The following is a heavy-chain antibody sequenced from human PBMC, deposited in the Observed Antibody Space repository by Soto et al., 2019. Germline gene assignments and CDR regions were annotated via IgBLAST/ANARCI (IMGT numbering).Heavy chain of an antibody. CDR3: ARLSGYCSGGSCYRSWFDP. CDR2: IYPGDSDT. Sequence: WVRQMPGKGLEWMGIIYPGDSDTRYSPSFQGQVTISADKSISTAYLQWSSLKASDTAMYYCARLSGYCSGGSCYRSWFDPWGQGTLVTVSS. D-gene: IGHD2-15*01. V-gene: IGHV5-51*01. J-gene: IGHJ5*02.